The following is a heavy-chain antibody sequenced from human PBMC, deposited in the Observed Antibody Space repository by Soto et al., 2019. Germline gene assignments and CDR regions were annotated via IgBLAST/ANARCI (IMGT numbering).Heavy chain of an antibody. D-gene: IGHD3-22*01. J-gene: IGHJ5*02. V-gene: IGHV4-38-2*01. Sequence: YETLSLTCAVSGYPISSCYYWGWLRQPPWQGLERIGSIYPGGTTYYNTSFNSRVTLSLDMTNNHVSLILYSLTAADTAVYYSSRVAPWVPYHYDSRPYTLENCFSRWRQGTRCTVAS. CDR1: GYPISSCYY. CDR2: IYPGGTT. CDR3: SRVAPWVPYHYDSRPYTLENCFSR.